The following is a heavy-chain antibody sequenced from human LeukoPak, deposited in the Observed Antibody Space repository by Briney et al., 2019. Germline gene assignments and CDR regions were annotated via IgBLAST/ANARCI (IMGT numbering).Heavy chain of an antibody. J-gene: IGHJ5*02. D-gene: IGHD3-10*01. CDR2: IYPGDSDT. CDR3: ARQCCRGASPGFDP. CDR1: GYSFTDYW. Sequence: GESLKISCKGSGYSFTDYWIAWVRQMPGKGLEWMGIIYPGDSDTRYSPSFQGQVTFSAEKSISTAYLQWSSLRASDTAIYYCARQCCRGASPGFDPWGQGTLVTVSS. V-gene: IGHV5-51*01.